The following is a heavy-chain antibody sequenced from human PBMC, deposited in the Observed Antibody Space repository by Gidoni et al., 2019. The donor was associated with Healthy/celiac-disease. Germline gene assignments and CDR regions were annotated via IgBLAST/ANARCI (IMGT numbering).Heavy chain of an antibody. Sequence: EVQLVESGGGLVQPGGSLRLSCAASGFTVSSNYMSGVRQAPGKGLEWVSVIYSGGSTYYADSVKGRFTISRDNSKNTLYLQMNSLRAEDTAVYYCARDAVWGDYFDYWGQGTLVTVSS. J-gene: IGHJ4*02. CDR1: GFTVSSNY. CDR2: IYSGGST. D-gene: IGHD7-27*01. V-gene: IGHV3-66*01. CDR3: ARDAVWGDYFDY.